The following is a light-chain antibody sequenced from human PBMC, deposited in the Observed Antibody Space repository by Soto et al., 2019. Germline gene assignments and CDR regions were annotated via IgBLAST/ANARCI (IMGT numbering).Light chain of an antibody. V-gene: IGKV3-20*01. CDR2: GTS. CDR3: QQYGSSSWT. Sequence: EVVLTQSPGTLSLSQGARATLSCRASQSVSSSYLAWYQQKPGQAPRLLIYGTSSRATGIPDRFSGSGSGTDFTLTISRLEPEDFAVYYCQQYGSSSWTFGQGTKVDIK. CDR1: QSVSSSY. J-gene: IGKJ1*01.